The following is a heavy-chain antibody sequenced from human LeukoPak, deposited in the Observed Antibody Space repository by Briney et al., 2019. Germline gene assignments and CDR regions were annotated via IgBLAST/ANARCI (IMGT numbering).Heavy chain of an antibody. CDR2: ISLSTSSI. Sequence: PGGSLRLSCAASGFTFSNYNMNWVRQAPGKGLEWVSYISLSTSSIYYADSVKGRFTISRDNSKNTLYLQMNSLRAEDTAVYYCARGPSGYHNTGGQGTLVTVSS. CDR3: ARGPSGYHNT. J-gene: IGHJ4*02. CDR1: GFTFSNYN. V-gene: IGHV3-48*01. D-gene: IGHD5-12*01.